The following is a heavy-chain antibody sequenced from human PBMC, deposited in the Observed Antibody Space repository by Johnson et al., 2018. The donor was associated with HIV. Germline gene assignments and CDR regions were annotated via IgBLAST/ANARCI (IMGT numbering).Heavy chain of an antibody. CDR2: IWYDGSNK. CDR3: ASAYYDSSDFYKNAFDI. J-gene: IGHJ3*02. Sequence: QVQLMESGGGVVRPGRSLRLSCAASGFTFSSYGMHWVRQAPGKGLEWVAVIWYDGSNKYYADSVRGRFTISRDNSKNTLYLQMNSLRAEDTAVYYCASAYYDSSDFYKNAFDIWGQGTMVTVSS. V-gene: IGHV3-30*19. CDR1: GFTFSSYG. D-gene: IGHD3-22*01.